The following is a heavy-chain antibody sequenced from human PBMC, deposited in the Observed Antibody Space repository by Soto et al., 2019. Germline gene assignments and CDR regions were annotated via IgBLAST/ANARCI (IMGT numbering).Heavy chain of an antibody. D-gene: IGHD1-7*01. J-gene: IGHJ3*01. CDR2: ISGDGIST. CDR3: ARSLPGTYGAFDL. Sequence: EVQLVDSGGGLVQPGGSLRLSCAASEFTFRSYWMHWVRQSPGKGLVWVSRISGDGISTTYADSVRGRFTLSRDNAKHTVYLQMDSRRAEDTAVYYCARSLPGTYGAFDLWGQGTMVTVSS. CDR1: EFTFRSYW. V-gene: IGHV3-74*01.